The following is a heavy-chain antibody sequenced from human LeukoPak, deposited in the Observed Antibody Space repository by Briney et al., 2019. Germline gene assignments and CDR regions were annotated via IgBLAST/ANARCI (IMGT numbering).Heavy chain of an antibody. CDR3: ARRSKGGDWYFDL. Sequence: PSETLSLTCTVSGGSVSSGSYYWRWIRQPPGKGLEWIGYIYYSGSTNYNPSLKSRVTISVDTSKNQFSLKLTSVTAADTAVCYCARRSKGGDWYFDLWGRGTLVTVSS. D-gene: IGHD2-2*01. CDR1: GGSVSSGSYY. V-gene: IGHV4-61*01. CDR2: IYYSGST. J-gene: IGHJ2*01.